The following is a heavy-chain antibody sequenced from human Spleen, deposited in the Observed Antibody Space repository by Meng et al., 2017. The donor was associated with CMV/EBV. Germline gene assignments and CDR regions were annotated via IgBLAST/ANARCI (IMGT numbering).Heavy chain of an antibody. V-gene: IGHV3-48*04. J-gene: IGHJ4*02. CDR1: GFTFSSYS. CDR3: ARGKYYFDSSVDY. Sequence: GESLKISCAASGFTFSSYSMNWVRQAPGMGLEWLSYITSTSSTIYYADSVQGRFTISRDNAKNSLYLQMNSLRAEDTAVYYCARGKYYFDSSVDYWGQGTVVTVSS. CDR2: ITSTSSTI. D-gene: IGHD3-22*01.